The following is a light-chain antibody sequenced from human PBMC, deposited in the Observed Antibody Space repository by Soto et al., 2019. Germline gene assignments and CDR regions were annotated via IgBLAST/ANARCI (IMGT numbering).Light chain of an antibody. J-gene: IGKJ1*01. V-gene: IGKV3-15*01. CDR1: QSVSSH. Sequence: EIVVTQSPATLSVSPGERATLSCRTSQSVSSHVAWYQQKPGQAPRLLIHGASTRATAIPARFSGSGSGTEFTLTIISLQSEDLAVYHCQQYNNWPEWMSGQWTKVDIK. CDR3: QQYNNWPEWM. CDR2: GAS.